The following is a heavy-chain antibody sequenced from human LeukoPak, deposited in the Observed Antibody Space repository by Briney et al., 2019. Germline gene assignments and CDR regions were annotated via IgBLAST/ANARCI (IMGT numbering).Heavy chain of an antibody. Sequence: GGSLRLSCAASGFTFSSFEMTWVRQAPGKGLEWVSYIISDSGGTRYYADSVKGRFTISRDNAKHSLYLQMNSLTADDTAVYYCARDPQKGAARPAYFDYWGQGTLVTVSS. CDR3: ARDPQKGAARPAYFDY. D-gene: IGHD6-6*01. CDR1: GFTFSSFE. V-gene: IGHV3-48*03. J-gene: IGHJ4*02. CDR2: IISDSGGTR.